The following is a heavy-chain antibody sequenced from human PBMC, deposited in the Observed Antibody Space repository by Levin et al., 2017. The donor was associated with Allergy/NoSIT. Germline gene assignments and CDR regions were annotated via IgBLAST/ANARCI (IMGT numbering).Heavy chain of an antibody. CDR3: ARSWIQLWSFDY. CDR2: IYSGGST. Sequence: GESLKISCAASGFTVSSNYMSWVRQAPGKGLEWVSVIYSGGSTYYADSVKGRFTISRDNSKNTLYLQMNSLRAEDTAVYYCARSWIQLWSFDYWGQGTLVTVSS. V-gene: IGHV3-53*01. J-gene: IGHJ4*02. CDR1: GFTVSSNY. D-gene: IGHD5-18*01.